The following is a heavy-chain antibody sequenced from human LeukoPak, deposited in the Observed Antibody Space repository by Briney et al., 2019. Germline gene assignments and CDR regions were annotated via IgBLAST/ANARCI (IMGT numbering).Heavy chain of an antibody. Sequence: GASVKVSCKASGYTFTSCYMHWVRQAPGQGLEWMGITNPSGGSTSYAQKFQGRVTMTRDTSTSTVYMELSSLRSEDTAVYYCARVAVGYYFDYWGQGTLVTVSS. CDR3: ARVAVGYYFDY. CDR1: GYTFTSCY. J-gene: IGHJ4*02. CDR2: TNPSGGST. V-gene: IGHV1-46*01. D-gene: IGHD3-10*01.